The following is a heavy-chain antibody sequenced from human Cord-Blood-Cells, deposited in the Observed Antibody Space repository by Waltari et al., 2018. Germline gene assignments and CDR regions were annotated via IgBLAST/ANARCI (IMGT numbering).Heavy chain of an antibody. CDR1: GFTFSSYG. CDR3: ARDGSGSYSLDY. Sequence: QVQLVESGGGVVQPGRSLRLSCAASGFTFSSYGMHWVRQAPGKGLEWVAVIWYDGSNKYYADSVKGRFTISRDNSKNTLYLQMNSLRAEDTAVHYCARDGSGSYSLDYWGQGTLVTVSS. J-gene: IGHJ4*02. D-gene: IGHD1-26*01. V-gene: IGHV3-33*01. CDR2: IWYDGSNK.